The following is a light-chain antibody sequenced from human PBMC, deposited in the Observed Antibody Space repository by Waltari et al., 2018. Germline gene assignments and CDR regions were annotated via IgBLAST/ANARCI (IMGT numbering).Light chain of an antibody. Sequence: DIVMTQSPDSLAVSLDERATINCKSSQSVLYSSNNKNYLAWYQQKPGQPPKPLIYWASSRESGVPDRFSGSGSGTDFTPTISRLQAEDVAVYYCQQYYSTPLTFGGGTKVEIK. CDR2: WAS. V-gene: IGKV4-1*01. CDR3: QQYYSTPLT. J-gene: IGKJ4*01. CDR1: QSVLYSSNNKNY.